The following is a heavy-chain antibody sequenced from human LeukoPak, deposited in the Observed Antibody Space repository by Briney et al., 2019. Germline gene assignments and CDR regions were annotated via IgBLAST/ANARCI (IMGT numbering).Heavy chain of an antibody. CDR3: AREMELLDAFDI. V-gene: IGHV3-11*04. D-gene: IGHD2-15*01. CDR2: ISSSGSTI. J-gene: IGHJ3*02. CDR1: GFTFSDYY. Sequence: EGSLRLSCAASGFTFSDYYMSWIRQAPGKGLEWVSYISSSGSTIYYADSVKGRFTISRDNAKNSLYLQMNSLRAEDTAVYYCAREMELLDAFDIWGQGTMVTVSS.